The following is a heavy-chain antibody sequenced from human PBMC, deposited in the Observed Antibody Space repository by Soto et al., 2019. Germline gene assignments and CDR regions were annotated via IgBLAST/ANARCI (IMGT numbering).Heavy chain of an antibody. D-gene: IGHD4-4*01. V-gene: IGHV4-59*01. CDR2: IYYSGST. CDR1: GGSISSYY. CDR3: ARATVTTRVGNWFDP. J-gene: IGHJ5*02. Sequence: QVQLQESGPGLVKPSETLSLTCTVSGGSISSYYWSWIRQPPGKGLEWIGYIYYSGSTNYNPSLKSRVTISVDTSKNQFSLKLSSVTAADTAVYYCARATVTTRVGNWFDPWGQGTLVTVSS.